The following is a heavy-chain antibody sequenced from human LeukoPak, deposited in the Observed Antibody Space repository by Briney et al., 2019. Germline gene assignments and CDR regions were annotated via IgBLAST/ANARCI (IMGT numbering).Heavy chain of an antibody. Sequence: PGGSLRLSCAASGFTFSTYWMTWVRQAPGKGLEWVATIRQDDIERHLVDSVKGRFFISRDNAKNPLYLQMNSLTVEDTAVYYCVRGCNRAHCPYFFDSWGQGTLITVS. CDR3: VRGCNRAHCPYFFDS. CDR2: IRQDDIER. V-gene: IGHV3-7*01. CDR1: GFTFSTYW. D-gene: IGHD2/OR15-2a*01. J-gene: IGHJ4*02.